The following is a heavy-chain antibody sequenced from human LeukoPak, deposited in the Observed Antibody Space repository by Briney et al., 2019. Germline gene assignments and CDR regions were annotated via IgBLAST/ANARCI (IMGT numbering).Heavy chain of an antibody. J-gene: IGHJ1*01. CDR3: ATGGCSSTSCSEDFQH. Sequence: SVKVSCKASGGTFSSYAISWVRQAPGQGLEWMGGIIPIFGTANYAQKFQGRVTMTEDTSTDTAYMKLSSLRSEDTAVYYCATGGCSSTSCSEDFQHWGQGTLVTVSS. CDR2: IIPIFGTA. CDR1: GGTFSSYA. V-gene: IGHV1-69*06. D-gene: IGHD2-2*01.